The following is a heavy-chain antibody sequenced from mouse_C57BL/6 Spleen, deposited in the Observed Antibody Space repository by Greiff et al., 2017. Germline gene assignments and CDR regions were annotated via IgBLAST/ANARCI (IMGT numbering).Heavy chain of an antibody. CDR1: GYTFTSYW. CDR2: IDPSDSYT. D-gene: IGHD2-5*01. V-gene: IGHV1-69*01. Sequence: VQLQQPGAELVMPGASVKLSCKASGYTFTSYWMHWVKQRPGQGLEWIGEIDPSDSYTNYNQKFKGKSTLTVDKSSSTAYMQLSSLTSEDSAVYYCAREDYSNYHYFDYWGQGTTLTVSS. J-gene: IGHJ2*01. CDR3: AREDYSNYHYFDY.